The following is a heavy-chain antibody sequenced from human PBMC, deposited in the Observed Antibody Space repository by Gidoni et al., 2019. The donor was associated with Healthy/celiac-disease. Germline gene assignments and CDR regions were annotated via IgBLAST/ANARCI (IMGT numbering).Heavy chain of an antibody. D-gene: IGHD3-10*01. CDR3: AKDGGAMVRGVYWYFDL. J-gene: IGHJ2*01. CDR1: GFTFSSYA. V-gene: IGHV3-23*01. Sequence: EVQLLESGGGLVQPGGSLRLSCAASGFTFSSYAMSWVRQAPGKGLEGVSAISGSGGSTYYADSVKGRFTISRDNSKNTLYLQMNSLRAEDTAVYYCAKDGGAMVRGVYWYFDLWGRGTLVTVSS. CDR2: ISGSGGST.